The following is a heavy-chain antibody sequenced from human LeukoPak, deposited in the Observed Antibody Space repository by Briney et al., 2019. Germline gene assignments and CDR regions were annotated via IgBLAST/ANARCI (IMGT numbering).Heavy chain of an antibody. D-gene: IGHD5/OR15-5a*01. V-gene: IGHV4-34*01. CDR2: INHSGST. CDR1: GGSFSGYY. CDR3: ARGQGGYVSYYYYGMDV. J-gene: IGHJ6*02. Sequence: SETLSLTCAVYGGSFSGYYWSWIRQPPGKGLEWIGEINHSGSTNYNPSLKSRVTISVDTSKNQFSLKLSSVAAADTAVYYCARGQGGYVSYYYYGMDVWGQGTTVTVSS.